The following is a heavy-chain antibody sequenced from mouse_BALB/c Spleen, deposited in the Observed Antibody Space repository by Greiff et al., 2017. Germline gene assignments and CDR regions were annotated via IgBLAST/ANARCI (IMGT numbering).Heavy chain of an antibody. CDR3: ARSGGYDGVYAMDY. CDR1: GYSITSDYA. Sequence: VQLKESGPGLVKPSQSLSLTCTVTGYSITSDYAWNWIRQFPGNKLEWMGYISYSGSTSYNPSLKSRISITRDTSKNQFFLQLNSVTTEDTATYYCARSGGYDGVYAMDYWGQGTSVTVSS. V-gene: IGHV3-2*02. D-gene: IGHD2-2*01. J-gene: IGHJ4*01. CDR2: ISYSGST.